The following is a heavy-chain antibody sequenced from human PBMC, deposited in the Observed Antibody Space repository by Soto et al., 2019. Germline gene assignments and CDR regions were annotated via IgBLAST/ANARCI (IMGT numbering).Heavy chain of an antibody. CDR3: TTGSVEGV. V-gene: IGHV3-15*07. D-gene: IGHD2-15*01. CDR2: IKTKAEGGAT. Sequence: EVQLVESGGGLVKPGGSLRLSCAASDFTITNAWMNWVRQAPGKGLEWVGRIKTKAEGGATDYAAPLKGRFTISKDDSRNTLLLTMNSLKTADTAVYYCTTGSVEGVWGQGATVTVSS. CDR1: DFTITNAW. J-gene: IGHJ6*02.